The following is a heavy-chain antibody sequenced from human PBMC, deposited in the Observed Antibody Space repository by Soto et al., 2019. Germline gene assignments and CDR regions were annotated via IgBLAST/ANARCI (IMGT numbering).Heavy chain of an antibody. D-gene: IGHD3-9*01. J-gene: IGHJ6*02. CDR2: ISSSSSYI. V-gene: IGHV3-21*06. Sequence: PGGSLRLSCAASGFTFSSYSMNWVRQAPGKGLEWVSSISSSSSYIYYADSVKGRFTISRDNAKNSLYLQMNSLRAEDTAVYYCARDYQDILTGYFDGMDVWGQGTTVTVSS. CDR3: ARDYQDILTGYFDGMDV. CDR1: GFTFSSYS.